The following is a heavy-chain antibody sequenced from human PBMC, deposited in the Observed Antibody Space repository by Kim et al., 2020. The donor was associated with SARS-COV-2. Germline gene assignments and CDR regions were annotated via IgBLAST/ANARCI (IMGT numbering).Heavy chain of an antibody. D-gene: IGHD3-22*01. J-gene: IGHJ4*02. V-gene: IGHV3-30*18. CDR1: GFTFSSYG. CDR3: AKDRYYDSSGYHYFDY. CDR2: ISYDGSNK. Sequence: GGSLRLSCAASGFTFSSYGMHWVRQAPGKGLEWVAVISYDGSNKYYADSVKGRFTISRDNSKNTLYLQMNSLRAEDTAVYYCAKDRYYDSSGYHYFDYWGQGTLVTVSS.